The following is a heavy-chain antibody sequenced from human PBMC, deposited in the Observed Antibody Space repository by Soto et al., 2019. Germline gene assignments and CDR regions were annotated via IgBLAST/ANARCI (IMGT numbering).Heavy chain of an antibody. V-gene: IGHV3-48*02. Sequence: QPGGSLRLSCAASGFTFSIYSMNWVRQAPGKGLEWVSHISSTSSTKYYAGSVKGRFTISRDNAQNSLYLQMNSLRDEDTAVYFCARDQVAAPRLNYYGMDVWGQGTTVTVSS. J-gene: IGHJ6*02. CDR3: ARDQVAAPRLNYYGMDV. CDR1: GFTFSIYS. CDR2: ISSTSSTK. D-gene: IGHD6-19*01.